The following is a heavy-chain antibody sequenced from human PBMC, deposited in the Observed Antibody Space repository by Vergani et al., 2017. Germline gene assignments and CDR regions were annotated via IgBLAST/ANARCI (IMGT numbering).Heavy chain of an antibody. J-gene: IGHJ4*02. CDR3: ARGLWDCTHIRCSPPSY. Sequence: EVQLVESGGGLVKPGGSLRLSCAASGFSFSSYSMNWVRQAPGTGLEWVASISGSRSYVFYRDSVEGRFTITRDNAKKSVYLQMNSLRAEDTAMYFCARGLWDCTHIRCSPPSYWGQGTQVTVSS. D-gene: IGHD2-8*01. CDR1: GFSFSSYS. CDR2: ISGSRSYV. V-gene: IGHV3-21*02.